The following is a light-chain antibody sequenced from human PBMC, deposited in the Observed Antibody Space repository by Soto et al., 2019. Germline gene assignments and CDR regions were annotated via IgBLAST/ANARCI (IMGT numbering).Light chain of an antibody. CDR3: QSCDRSLSAYV. CDR1: SSNIGAGYD. CDR2: DSN. V-gene: IGLV1-40*01. Sequence: QSVLTQPPSVSGAPGQRVTISCTGSSSNIGAGYDVHWYQQLPGTAPKLLIYDSNNRPLGVPDRFSGSKSGTSASLAITGLQGDDEADYYCQSCDRSLSAYVFGIGTKLTVL. J-gene: IGLJ1*01.